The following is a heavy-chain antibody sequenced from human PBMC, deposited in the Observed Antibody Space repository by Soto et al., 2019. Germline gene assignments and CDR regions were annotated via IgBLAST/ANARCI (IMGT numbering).Heavy chain of an antibody. CDR2: IYYSGGST. Sequence: QVQLQESGPGLVRPSETLSLTCTVSGGSVSRNSYYWSWIRQPPGKGLEWIGYIYYSGGSTNYNPSLKNRVTISGDTSKNQFSLNLRSVTAADTAVYYCARATFELLALDYWGQGALVTVSS. D-gene: IGHD3-10*01. CDR3: ARATFELLALDY. J-gene: IGHJ4*02. CDR1: GGSVSRNSYY. V-gene: IGHV4-61*01.